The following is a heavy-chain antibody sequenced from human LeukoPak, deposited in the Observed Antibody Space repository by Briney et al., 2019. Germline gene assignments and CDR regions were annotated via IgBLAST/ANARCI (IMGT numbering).Heavy chain of an antibody. CDR1: GFTFSSYA. J-gene: IGHJ4*02. CDR2: LSGSGGTT. D-gene: IGHD2-2*01. CDR3: AKEGRYCSSISCYDY. Sequence: GGSLRLSCAASGFTFSSYAMSWVRQAPGKGLEWVSTLSGSGGTTYYADSVKGRFTISRDNSQNTLYLQMDSLRVEDTAVYYCAKEGRYCSSISCYDYWGQGTLVTVSA. V-gene: IGHV3-23*01.